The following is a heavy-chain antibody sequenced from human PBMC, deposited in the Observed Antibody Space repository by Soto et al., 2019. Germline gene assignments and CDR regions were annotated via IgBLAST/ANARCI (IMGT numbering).Heavy chain of an antibody. CDR2: LYSDDST. D-gene: IGHD6-13*01. Sequence: EVQLVESGGGLVQPGGSLRLSCVVSGFTVSGMYMSWVRQAPGKGLEWVSLLYSDDSTYYADSVKGRLTISRDNSKNTLFIEMNSLTAEDTAVYYCARVDSLTAAVDYWGQGTLVTVSS. CDR3: ARVDSLTAAVDY. V-gene: IGHV3-66*01. J-gene: IGHJ4*02. CDR1: GFTVSGMY.